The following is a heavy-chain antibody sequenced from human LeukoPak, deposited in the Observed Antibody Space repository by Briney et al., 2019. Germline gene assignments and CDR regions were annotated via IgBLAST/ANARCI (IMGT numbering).Heavy chain of an antibody. Sequence: GASVKVSCKASGYTFTSYAMHCVCQAPGQRRGWMGWINAVNGNTKYSQKFQSTVTISRDTSASTAYMELSSLRSEDTAVYYCARDHPQYYYGSGSYGAYNWFDPWGQGTLVTVSS. CDR2: INAVNGNT. D-gene: IGHD3-10*01. V-gene: IGHV1-3*01. J-gene: IGHJ5*02. CDR1: GYTFTSYA. CDR3: ARDHPQYYYGSGSYGAYNWFDP.